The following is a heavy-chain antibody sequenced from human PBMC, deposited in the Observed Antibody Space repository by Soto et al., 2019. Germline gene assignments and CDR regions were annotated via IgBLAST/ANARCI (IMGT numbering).Heavy chain of an antibody. CDR2: INAGNGNT. V-gene: IGHV1-3*01. CDR3: ARPTAPYSSGWWVADYYYYGMDV. D-gene: IGHD6-19*01. Sequence: ASVKVSCKASGYTFTSYATHWVRQAPGQRLEWMGWINAGNGNTKYSQKFQGRVTITRDTSASTAYMELSSLRSEDTAVYYRARPTAPYSSGWWVADYYYYGMDVWGQGTTVTVSS. CDR1: GYTFTSYA. J-gene: IGHJ6*02.